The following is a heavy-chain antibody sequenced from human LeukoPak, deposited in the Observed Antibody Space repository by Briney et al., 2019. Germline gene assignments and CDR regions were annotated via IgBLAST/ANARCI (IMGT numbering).Heavy chain of an antibody. CDR3: ARASYYYDSSGFPEWYFDY. CDR1: GGTFSSYA. V-gene: IGHV1-69*04. D-gene: IGHD3-22*01. J-gene: IGHJ4*02. CDR2: IIPILGIA. Sequence: GASVKVSCKASGGTFSSYAISWVRQAPGQGLEWMGRIIPILGIANYAQKFQGRVTITADTSTSTAYMELSSLRSEDTAVYYCARASYYYDSSGFPEWYFDYWGQGTLVTVSS.